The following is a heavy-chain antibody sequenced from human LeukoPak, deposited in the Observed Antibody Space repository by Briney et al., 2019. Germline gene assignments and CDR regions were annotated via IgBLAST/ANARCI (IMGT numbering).Heavy chain of an antibody. V-gene: IGHV3-30*18. CDR3: AKDRDSSGSEYYFDY. CDR2: ISYDGSNK. J-gene: IGHJ4*02. Sequence: GGFLRLSCAASGFTFSSYGMHWVRQAPGKGLEWVAVISYDGSNKYYADSVKGRFTISRDNSKNTLYLQMNSLRAEDTAVYYCAKDRDSSGSEYYFDYWGQGTLVTVSS. CDR1: GFTFSSYG. D-gene: IGHD6-19*01.